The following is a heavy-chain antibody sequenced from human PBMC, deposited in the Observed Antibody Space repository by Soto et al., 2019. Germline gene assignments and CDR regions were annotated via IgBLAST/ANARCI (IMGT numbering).Heavy chain of an antibody. J-gene: IGHJ6*02. CDR3: ATGSYSSSWRPYYYCGMDV. CDR1: GYTLSELS. Sequence: ASLKVSGNFSGYTLSELSMHWVRQAPGKGLEWMGGFDPEDGETIYAQKFQCRVTITEDTSTDTAYMELSSLRSEDTAVDYCATGSYSSSWRPYYYCGMDVWGQGTTVTVSS. CDR2: FDPEDGET. D-gene: IGHD6-6*01. V-gene: IGHV1-24*01.